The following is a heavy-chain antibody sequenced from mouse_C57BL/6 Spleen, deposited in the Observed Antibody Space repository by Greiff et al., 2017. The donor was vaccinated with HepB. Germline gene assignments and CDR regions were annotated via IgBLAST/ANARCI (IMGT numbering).Heavy chain of an antibody. CDR2: IHPNSGST. V-gene: IGHV1-64*01. D-gene: IGHD2-12*01. J-gene: IGHJ4*01. Sequence: QVQLQQPGAELVKPGASVKLSCKASGYTFTSYWMHWVKQRPGQGLEWIGMIHPNSGSTNYNEKFKSKATLTVDKSSSTAYMLLSSLTSENSAVYYCARIRDYSTDYAKDYWGQGTSVTVSS. CDR1: GYTFTSYW. CDR3: ARIRDYSTDYAKDY.